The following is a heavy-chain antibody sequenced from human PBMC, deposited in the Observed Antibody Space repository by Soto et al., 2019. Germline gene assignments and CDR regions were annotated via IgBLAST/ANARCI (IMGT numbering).Heavy chain of an antibody. Sequence: SETLSLTCTVSGGPISSSSYYWGWIRQPPGKGLEWIGSIYYSGSTYYNPSLKSRVTISVDTSKNQFSLKLSSVTAADTAVYYCASSDYGDYGEFDYWGQGTLVTVSS. CDR1: GGPISSSSYY. V-gene: IGHV4-39*01. D-gene: IGHD4-17*01. J-gene: IGHJ4*02. CDR3: ASSDYGDYGEFDY. CDR2: IYYSGST.